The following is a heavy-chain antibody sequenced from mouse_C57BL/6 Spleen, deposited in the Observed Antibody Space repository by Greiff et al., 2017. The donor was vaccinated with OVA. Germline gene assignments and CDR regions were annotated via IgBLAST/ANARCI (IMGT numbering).Heavy chain of an antibody. J-gene: IGHJ1*03. CDR3: ARRHGNGYGWYFED. Sequence: VQLQQPGAELVKPGASVKLSCKASGYTFTTYSIEWVKQNPGKSLAWIGNIHPYNDDTKYNEKFKGKATLTVDKSSSTAYLELSRLTSDDTAVYYCARRHGNGYGWYFEDWGTGTTVTVSS. CDR2: IHPYNDDT. D-gene: IGHD1-2*01. CDR1: GYTFTTYS. V-gene: IGHV1-47*01.